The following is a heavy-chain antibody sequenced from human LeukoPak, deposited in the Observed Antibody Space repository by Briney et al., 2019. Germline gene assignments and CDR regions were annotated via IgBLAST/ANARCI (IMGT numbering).Heavy chain of an antibody. V-gene: IGHV3-30*02. CDR3: AKRVVIKSTDYFYYYIHV. CDR1: GFAFSSYA. D-gene: IGHD3-3*01. Sequence: GSLKLSCAASGFAFSSYAMHWVRQAPGKGLEWVAFIRYDGSNKYYADSVKGRFTVSRDNSQSTLYLQMNSLRVEDTAVYYCAKRVVIKSTDYFYYYIHVWGKGTTVTVSS. CDR2: IRYDGSNK. J-gene: IGHJ6*03.